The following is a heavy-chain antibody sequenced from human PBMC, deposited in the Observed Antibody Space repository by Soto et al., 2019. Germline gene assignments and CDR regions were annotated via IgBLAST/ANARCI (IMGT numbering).Heavy chain of an antibody. CDR3: GRGGSEHAMDV. Sequence: EVQLVESGGGLVQPGGSLRLSCAAYGYTFSRYWIHWVRQAPGKGLVWVSRVNNDGSGTAYADSVEGRFTISRDNAKNTVYLQLNSLRAEDTAGYYCGRGGSEHAMDVWGQGTTVTVSS. CDR2: VNNDGSGT. CDR1: GYTFSRYW. J-gene: IGHJ6*02. V-gene: IGHV3-74*01.